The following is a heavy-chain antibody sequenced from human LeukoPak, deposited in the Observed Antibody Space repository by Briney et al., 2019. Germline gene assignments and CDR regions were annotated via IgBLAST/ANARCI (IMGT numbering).Heavy chain of an antibody. V-gene: IGHV3-74*01. Sequence: QAGGSLRLSCAASGFSLSVYGMHWVRQAPGKGLVWVSRINSDGRSTSYADSVKGRFTISRDNAKNTLYLQMNSLRAEDTAVYYCARASYYDSSGLFDYWGQGTLVTVSS. CDR2: INSDGRST. D-gene: IGHD3-22*01. J-gene: IGHJ4*02. CDR3: ARASYYDSSGLFDY. CDR1: GFSLSVYG.